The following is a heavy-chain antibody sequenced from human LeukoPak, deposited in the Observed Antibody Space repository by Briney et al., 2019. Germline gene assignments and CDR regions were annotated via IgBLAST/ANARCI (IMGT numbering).Heavy chain of an antibody. V-gene: IGHV3-7*01. Sequence: PGGSLRLSCAASGFTFTTFWMTWVRQAPGKGLEWVANIKQDGSDKHYVDSVKGRVTISRDNARNSLYLQMNSLRAEDTAVYYCARDQNRGSRGGGLVGYWGQGTLVTVSS. CDR1: GFTFTTFW. D-gene: IGHD3-16*01. J-gene: IGHJ4*02. CDR3: ARDQNRGSRGGGLVGY. CDR2: IKQDGSDK.